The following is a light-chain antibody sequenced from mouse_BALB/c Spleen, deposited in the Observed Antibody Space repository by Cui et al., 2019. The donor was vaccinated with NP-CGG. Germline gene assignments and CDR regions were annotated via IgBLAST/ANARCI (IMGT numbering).Light chain of an antibody. Sequence: QADLTQEIALTTSPGETVTLTCRSSTGAVTTSNYANWVQEKPDHLFTGLIGGTNNRAPGVPARFSGSLIGDKAALTITGAQTEDEAIYFCALWYSNHWVFGGGTKLTVL. CDR2: GTN. CDR1: TGAVTTSNY. CDR3: ALWYSNHWV. V-gene: IGLV1*01. J-gene: IGLJ1*01.